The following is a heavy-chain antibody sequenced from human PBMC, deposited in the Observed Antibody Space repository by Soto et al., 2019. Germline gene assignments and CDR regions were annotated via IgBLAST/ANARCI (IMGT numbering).Heavy chain of an antibody. J-gene: IGHJ3*01. CDR3: AREGERVVVVPAAMRDDAFDV. D-gene: IGHD2-2*01. Sequence: QVQLVQSGAEVKKPGSSVKVSWKVSRGTFSSYTISWVRQAPGQGLEWMGRIFPLLGVTNFAQKFQGRLTITADKSTSTVYMELSSLRSDDTAVFHCAREGERVVVVPAAMRDDAFDVWGQGTMVTVSS. CDR1: RGTFSSYT. CDR2: IFPLLGVT. V-gene: IGHV1-69*08.